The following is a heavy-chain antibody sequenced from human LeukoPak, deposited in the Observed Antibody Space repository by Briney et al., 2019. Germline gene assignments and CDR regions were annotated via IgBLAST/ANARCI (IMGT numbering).Heavy chain of an antibody. J-gene: IGHJ4*02. V-gene: IGHV4-59*08. CDR3: ARHGTGSYFDY. CDR2: IYYSGST. Sequence: SETLSLTCTVSGGSISSYYWSWIRQPPGKGLEWIGYIYYSGSTNYNPSLKSRVTISVDTSKNQFSLKLSSVTVADTAVYYCARHGTGSYFDYWGQGTLVTVSS. CDR1: GGSISSYY. D-gene: IGHD3-10*01.